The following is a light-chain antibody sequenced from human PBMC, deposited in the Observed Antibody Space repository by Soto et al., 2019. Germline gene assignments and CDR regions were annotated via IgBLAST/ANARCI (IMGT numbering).Light chain of an antibody. Sequence: QSVLTQPRSVSGSPGQSVTISCTGASRDIGGYNYVSWYQQYPGKAPKLLIYDVTKRPSGVPDRFSGSKSGYTASLTISGLRAEDDADYYCCSYAGSYTFYVFGTGTKVNVL. V-gene: IGLV2-11*01. CDR1: SRDIGGYNY. CDR3: CSYAGSYTFYV. J-gene: IGLJ1*01. CDR2: DVT.